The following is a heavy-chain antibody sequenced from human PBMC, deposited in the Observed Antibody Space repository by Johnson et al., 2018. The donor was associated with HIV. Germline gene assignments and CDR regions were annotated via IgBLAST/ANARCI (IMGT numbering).Heavy chain of an antibody. D-gene: IGHD1-26*01. J-gene: IGHJ3*02. Sequence: CAASGFTFSSYWMSWVRQTPGKGLEWVANIKQDGSEKYYVDSVKGRFTISRDNSKTTLYLQMNSLASEDTAVYYCARVRVGAFDIWGQGTMVTVSS. V-gene: IGHV3-7*01. CDR1: GFTFSSYW. CDR3: ARVRVGAFDI. CDR2: IKQDGSEK.